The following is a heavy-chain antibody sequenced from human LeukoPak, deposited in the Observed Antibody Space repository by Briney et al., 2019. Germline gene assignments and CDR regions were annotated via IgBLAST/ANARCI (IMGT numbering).Heavy chain of an antibody. V-gene: IGHV1-3*04. Sequence: ASVKVSCKASGYTFANYAMHWVRQAPGQRLEWMGWLNTGNGDTKYSQKFQGRVTITRDTSASTAYMELTSLRSEDTAVYYCARVGAARRLSDYWGQGTLVTVSS. J-gene: IGHJ4*02. CDR1: GYTFANYA. CDR3: ARVGAARRLSDY. D-gene: IGHD6-6*01. CDR2: LNTGNGDT.